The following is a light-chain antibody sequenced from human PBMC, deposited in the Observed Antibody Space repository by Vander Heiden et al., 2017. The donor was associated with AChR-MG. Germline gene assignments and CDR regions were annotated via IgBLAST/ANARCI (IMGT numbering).Light chain of an antibody. V-gene: IGKV3-20*01. CDR1: QSVSNNY. J-gene: IGKJ1*01. Sequence: EIVLTQSPGTLSLSPGERATLSCRASQSVSNNYLAWYQQKPGQAPRLLISGASSRDTGIPDRFSGSGYGTDFTLTISRREPEDFAVYYCQQNGSSPTWTFGQGTKVEIK. CDR3: QQNGSSPTWT. CDR2: GAS.